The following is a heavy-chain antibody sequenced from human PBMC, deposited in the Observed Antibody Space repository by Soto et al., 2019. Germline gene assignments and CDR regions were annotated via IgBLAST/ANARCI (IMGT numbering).Heavy chain of an antibody. CDR2: ISGSGGST. CDR1: GFTFSSYA. Sequence: GGSLRLSCAASGFTFSSYAMSWVRQAPGKGLEWVSAISGSGGSTYYADSVKGRFTISRDNSKNTLFLQMNSLRAEDTAVYYCAKRGILSADSSGGYYYYGMDVWGQGTTVTVSS. D-gene: IGHD3-22*01. CDR3: AKRGILSADSSGGYYYYGMDV. J-gene: IGHJ6*02. V-gene: IGHV3-23*01.